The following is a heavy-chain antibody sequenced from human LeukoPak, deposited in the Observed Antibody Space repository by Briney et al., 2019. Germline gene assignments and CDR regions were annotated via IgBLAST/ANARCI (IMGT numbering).Heavy chain of an antibody. Sequence: SETLSLTCAVYGGSFSGYYWSWIRQPPGKGLEWIGEINHSGSTNYNPSLKSRVTISVDTSKNQFSLKLSSVTAADTAVYYCARVGITYYDFWGGRRDDAFDIWGQGTMVTVSS. J-gene: IGHJ3*02. V-gene: IGHV4-34*01. D-gene: IGHD3-3*01. CDR2: INHSGST. CDR1: GGSFSGYY. CDR3: ARVGITYYDFWGGRRDDAFDI.